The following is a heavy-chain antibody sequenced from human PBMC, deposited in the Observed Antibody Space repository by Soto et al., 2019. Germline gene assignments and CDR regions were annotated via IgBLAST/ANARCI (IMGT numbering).Heavy chain of an antibody. Sequence: PWETLSLTCTVSGGSISSGDYYWSWIRQPPGKGLEWIGYIYYSGSTYYNPSLKSRVTISVDTSKNQFSLKLSSVTAADTAVYYCARTSRRQPEDWFDPWGQGTLVTVSS. CDR2: IYYSGST. CDR1: GGSISSGDYY. J-gene: IGHJ5*02. D-gene: IGHD6-13*01. CDR3: ARTSRRQPEDWFDP. V-gene: IGHV4-30-4*01.